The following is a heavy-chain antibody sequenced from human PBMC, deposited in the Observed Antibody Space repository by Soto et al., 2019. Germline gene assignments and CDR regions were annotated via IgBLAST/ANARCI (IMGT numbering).Heavy chain of an antibody. CDR2: ISAYNGNT. V-gene: IGHV1-18*04. CDR1: GYTFTSYG. CDR3: ARADYDFWSGSPGSFDY. J-gene: IGHJ4*02. Sequence: ASVKVSCKGSGYTFTSYGISWVRQAPGQGLEWMGWISAYNGNTNYAQKLQGRVTMTTDTSTSTAYMELRSLRSDDTAVYYCARADYDFWSGSPGSFDYWGQGNLVTVSS. D-gene: IGHD3-3*01.